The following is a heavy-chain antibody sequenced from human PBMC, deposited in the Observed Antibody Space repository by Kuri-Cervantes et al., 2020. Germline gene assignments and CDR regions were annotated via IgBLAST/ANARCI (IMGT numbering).Heavy chain of an antibody. CDR1: GGSISSSSYY. CDR2: IYYSGST. Sequence: SETLSLTCTVSGGSISSSSYYWSWIRQHPGKGLEWIGYIYYSGSTYYNPSLKSRVSISVDTSKNQFSLKLNSVTAADTAVFYCARRGRGLQNWFDPWGQGTLVTVSS. D-gene: IGHD2-15*01. J-gene: IGHJ5*02. V-gene: IGHV4-31*03. CDR3: ARRGRGLQNWFDP.